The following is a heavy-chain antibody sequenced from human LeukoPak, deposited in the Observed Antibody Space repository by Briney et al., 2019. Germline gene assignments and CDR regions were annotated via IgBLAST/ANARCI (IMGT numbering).Heavy chain of an antibody. CDR1: GGSIDTRSYS. CDR3: ARVSAYYYDSSGFNWFDP. CDR2: VHNSGRT. D-gene: IGHD3-22*01. V-gene: IGHV4-39*07. J-gene: IGHJ5*02. Sequence: SETLSLTCTVSGGSIDTRSYSWGWVRQPPGRGLECIGSVHNSGRTYYNPSLKSRVGISMDTSKNQFSLKLSSVTAADTAVYYCARVSAYYYDSSGFNWFDPWGQGTLVTVSS.